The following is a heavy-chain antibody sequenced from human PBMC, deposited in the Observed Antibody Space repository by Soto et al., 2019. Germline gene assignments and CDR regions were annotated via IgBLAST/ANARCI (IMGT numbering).Heavy chain of an antibody. D-gene: IGHD2-15*01. J-gene: IGHJ3*02. CDR3: ARDGVECSGGSCYSDAFDI. CDR1: GFTFSSYW. Sequence: EVQLVESGGGLVQPGGSLRLSCAASGFTFSSYWMHWVRQAPGKGLVWVSRINSDGSSTSYADSVKGRFTISRDNAKNTLYLQINSLRAEDTAVYYCARDGVECSGGSCYSDAFDIWGQGTMVTVSS. V-gene: IGHV3-74*01. CDR2: INSDGSST.